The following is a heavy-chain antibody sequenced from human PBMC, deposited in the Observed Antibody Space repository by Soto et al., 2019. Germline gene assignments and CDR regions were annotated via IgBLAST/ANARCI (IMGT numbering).Heavy chain of an antibody. Sequence: QVQLVQSGAEVKKPGSSVKVSSKASGGTFSSYAISWVRQAPGHGLEWMGGIIPIYGTANYAQKFQGRVTITADESTSTAYMELSSLRSEDTAVYYCARGYYYDSSGYYSYAFDIWGQGTMVTVSS. J-gene: IGHJ3*02. CDR2: IIPIYGTA. CDR1: GGTFSSYA. CDR3: ARGYYYDSSGYYSYAFDI. V-gene: IGHV1-69*01. D-gene: IGHD3-22*01.